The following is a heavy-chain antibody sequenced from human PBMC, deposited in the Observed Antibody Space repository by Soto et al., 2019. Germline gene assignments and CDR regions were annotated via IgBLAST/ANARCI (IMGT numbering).Heavy chain of an antibody. CDR1: GGTFKNYG. D-gene: IGHD3-9*01. CDR3: AGEIGGTGLHL. CDR2: IIPMFGTT. V-gene: IGHV1-69*12. Sequence: QVQRVQSGAEVKKPGSSVKVSCRTSGGTFKNYGFSWVRQAPGQGLEWMGGIIPMFGTTNYGQIFQGRLTITADESTSTVSMELSSLKPEDTAVYYCAGEIGGTGLHLWGQGTLVTVSS. J-gene: IGHJ5*02.